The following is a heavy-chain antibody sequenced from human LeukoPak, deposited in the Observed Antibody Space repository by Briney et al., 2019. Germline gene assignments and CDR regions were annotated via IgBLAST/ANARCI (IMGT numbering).Heavy chain of an antibody. CDR2: INPSGGST. Sequence: ASVKVSCKASGYTFTSYYMHWVRQAPGQGLEWMGIINPSGGSTSYAQKFQGRVTMTRDTSTSTVYMELSSLRSEDTAVYYCARDQGITGTTGYDAFGIWGQGTMVTVSS. D-gene: IGHD1-7*01. J-gene: IGHJ3*02. CDR1: GYTFTSYY. V-gene: IGHV1-46*01. CDR3: ARDQGITGTTGYDAFGI.